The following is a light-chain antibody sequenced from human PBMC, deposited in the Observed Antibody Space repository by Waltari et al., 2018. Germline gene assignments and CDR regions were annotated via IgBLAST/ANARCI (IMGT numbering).Light chain of an antibody. CDR2: DVS. CDR3: CSYAGSSTVV. J-gene: IGLJ2*01. V-gene: IGLV2-23*02. Sequence: QSALTQPASVSGSPGQSITISCPGTSSDAGGYNYVSWYQQHPGKAPKLMIHDVSKRPSGVSNRFSGSKSGNTASLTISGLQAEDEADYYCCSYAGSSTVVFGGGTKLTVL. CDR1: SSDAGGYNY.